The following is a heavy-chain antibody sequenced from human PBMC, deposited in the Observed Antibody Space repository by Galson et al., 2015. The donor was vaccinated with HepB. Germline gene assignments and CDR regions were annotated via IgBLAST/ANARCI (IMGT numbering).Heavy chain of an antibody. CDR2: IWSDGNDK. CDR3: ANLPYDFSTGNYYYYGMDV. V-gene: IGHV3-33*06. CDR1: GFTFSSYG. D-gene: IGHD3-3*01. J-gene: IGHJ6*02. Sequence: SLRLSCAASGFTFSSYGMDWVRQAPGKGLDWVAVIWSDGNDKYYDDSVKGRFTISRDNLKNTVYLQMNSLRAEDPAVYYCANLPYDFSTGNYYYYGMDVSGPGTTVPVSS.